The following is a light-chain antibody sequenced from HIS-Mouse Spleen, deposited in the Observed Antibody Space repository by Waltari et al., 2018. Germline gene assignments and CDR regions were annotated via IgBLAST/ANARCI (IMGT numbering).Light chain of an antibody. J-gene: IGLJ3*02. V-gene: IGLV1-47*01. CDR2: RNN. Sequence: QSVLTQPPSASGTPGQRVTISCSGSSYSIGSNYVYWYQQLPGTAPKLLIYRNNQRPSGVPDRFSGSKSGTSASLAISGLRSEDEADYYCAAWDDSLSGRVFGGGTKLTVL. CDR1: SYSIGSNY. CDR3: AAWDDSLSGRV.